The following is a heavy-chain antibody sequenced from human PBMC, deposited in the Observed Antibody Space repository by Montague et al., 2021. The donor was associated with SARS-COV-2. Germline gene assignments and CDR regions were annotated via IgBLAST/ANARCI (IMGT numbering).Heavy chain of an antibody. CDR2: INHSGST. CDR3: ARGLGRPGTIFGVALY. J-gene: IGHJ4*02. V-gene: IGHV4-34*01. Sequence: SETLSLTCGVYGGSFSGYYWSWIRQPPGKGLQWIGGINHSGSTNYNSSLNSRDTISLDTSKNQFSLKLTSVSAADTAVYYCARGLGRPGTIFGVALYWGQGPLVTVSS. CDR1: GGSFSGYY. D-gene: IGHD3-3*01.